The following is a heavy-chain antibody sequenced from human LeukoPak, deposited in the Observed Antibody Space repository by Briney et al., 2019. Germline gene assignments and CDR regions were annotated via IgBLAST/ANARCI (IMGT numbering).Heavy chain of an antibody. CDR2: IYTSGST. V-gene: IGHV4-61*02. CDR3: VRGMAIITY. CDR1: GGSISSGSYY. Sequence: SETLSLTCTVSGGSISSGSYYWSWIRQPAGKGLEWIGRIYTSGSTYYNPSLKSRVTVSVDMSKNQFSLKLTSVTAADTAVYYCVRGMAIITYWGPGTLVTVSS. J-gene: IGHJ4*02. D-gene: IGHD5-24*01.